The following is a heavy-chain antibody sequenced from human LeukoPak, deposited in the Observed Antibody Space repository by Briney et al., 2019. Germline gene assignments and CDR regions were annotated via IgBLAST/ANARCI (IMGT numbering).Heavy chain of an antibody. CDR1: GGSFSGYY. CDR2: INHSGST. J-gene: IGHJ4*02. V-gene: IGHV4-34*01. D-gene: IGHD3-9*01. CDR3: ARGDILTGYVY. Sequence: SETLSLTCAVYGGSFSGYYWSWIRQPPGKGLEWIGEINHSGSTNYNPSLKSRVTISVGTSKNQFSLKLSSVTAADTAVYYCARGDILTGYVYWGQGTLVTVSS.